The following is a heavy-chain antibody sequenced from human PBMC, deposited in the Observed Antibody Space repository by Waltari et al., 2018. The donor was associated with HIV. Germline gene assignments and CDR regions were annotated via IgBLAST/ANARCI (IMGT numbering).Heavy chain of an antibody. J-gene: IGHJ4*02. CDR1: GFTFSNYA. CDR2: ISFDGDNK. CDR3: AREGDCFSNRCSGGLMSY. D-gene: IGHD2-2*01. V-gene: IGHV3-30*03. Sequence: QVQLVESGGGVVQPGGSLNLSCSAAGFTFSNYAPQWFLQAPGRGLEGVALISFDGDNKKYAACVRGRFTVSRDNSNNTLYLQMNSLRPGDTALYYCAREGDCFSNRCSGGLMSYWGQGTLVSVSS.